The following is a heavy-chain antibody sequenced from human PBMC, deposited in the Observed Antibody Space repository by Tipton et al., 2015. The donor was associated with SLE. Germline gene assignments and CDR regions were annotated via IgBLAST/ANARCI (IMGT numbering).Heavy chain of an antibody. CDR1: GGSIRSHY. Sequence: TLSLTCTVSGGSIRSHYWSWIRQPPGKGLEWIGYVYYSGNTNYNPSLKSRVTLSVDTSKNQISLKLSSVTAADTAVYYCARSVWGSYRYYYFDYWGQGTLVTVSS. D-gene: IGHD3-16*02. CDR2: VYYSGNT. J-gene: IGHJ4*02. V-gene: IGHV4-59*11. CDR3: ARSVWGSYRYYYFDY.